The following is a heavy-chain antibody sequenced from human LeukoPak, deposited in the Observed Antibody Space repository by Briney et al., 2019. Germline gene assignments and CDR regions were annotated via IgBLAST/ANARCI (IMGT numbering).Heavy chain of an antibody. V-gene: IGHV1-18*01. D-gene: IGHD2-15*01. J-gene: IGHJ5*02. CDR2: ISAYNGNT. CDR1: GYTFTSYG. CDR3: ARVEYCSGGSCIKFDP. Sequence: ASVKVSCKASGYTFTSYGISWVRQAPGQGLEWMGWISAYNGNTNYAQKLQGRVTMTTDTSTSTAYMELRSLRSDDTAVYYCARVEYCSGGSCIKFDPWGQGTLVTVSS.